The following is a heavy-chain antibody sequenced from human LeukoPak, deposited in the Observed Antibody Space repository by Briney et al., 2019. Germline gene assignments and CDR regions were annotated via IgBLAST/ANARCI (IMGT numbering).Heavy chain of an antibody. D-gene: IGHD2-2*01. Sequence: GGSLRLSCAASGFTFSSYWMSWVRQAPGKGLEWVANIKQDGSEKYYVDSVKGRFTISRDNAKNSLYLQMNSLRAEDTAVYYCARAIIKGYCSSTSCLEFWFDPWGQGTLVTVFS. V-gene: IGHV3-7*03. J-gene: IGHJ5*02. CDR1: GFTFSSYW. CDR3: ARAIIKGYCSSTSCLEFWFDP. CDR2: IKQDGSEK.